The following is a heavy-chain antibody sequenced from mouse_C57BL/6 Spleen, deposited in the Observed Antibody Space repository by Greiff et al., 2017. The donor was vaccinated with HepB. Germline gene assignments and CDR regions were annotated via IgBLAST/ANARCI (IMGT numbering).Heavy chain of an antibody. J-gene: IGHJ4*01. CDR3: TRVGYAYYAMDY. CDR2: LSSGGDYI. CDR1: GFTFSSYA. Sequence: EVQLVESGEGLVKPGGSLKLSCAASGFTFSSYAMSWVRQTTEKRLEWVAYLSSGGDYIYYADTVKGRFTISRDNARNTLYLQMSSLKSEDTAMYYCTRVGYAYYAMDYWGQGTSVTVSS. V-gene: IGHV5-9-1*02. D-gene: IGHD2-2*01.